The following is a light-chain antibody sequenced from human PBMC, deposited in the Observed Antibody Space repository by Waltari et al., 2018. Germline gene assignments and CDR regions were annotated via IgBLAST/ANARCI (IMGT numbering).Light chain of an antibody. CDR1: RGDVSDYDY. Sequence: QSAPTQPASVSGYPGQSITISYTGTRGDVSDYDYVSWYQQHPGKAPKLVIYDVTNRPSGISDRFSGSKSGTTASLSISGLQAEDEADYFCSSWTTSDTRKVIFGGGTKLTVL. J-gene: IGLJ2*01. CDR3: SSWTTSDTRKVI. V-gene: IGLV2-14*03. CDR2: DVT.